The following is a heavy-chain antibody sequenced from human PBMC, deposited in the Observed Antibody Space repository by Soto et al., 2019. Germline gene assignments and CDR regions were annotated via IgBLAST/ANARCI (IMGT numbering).Heavy chain of an antibody. V-gene: IGHV1-18*01. Sequence: QVQLVQSGAEEKKPGASVKVSCKASGYTFTSYGISWVRQAPGQGLEWMGWISAYNGNTNYAQNLQGRATMTTDTSTSTAYMELRSLRSDDPAVYYCASVKYSPPYYYYYGMDVWGQGTTVTVSS. D-gene: IGHD5-18*01. J-gene: IGHJ6*02. CDR1: GYTFTSYG. CDR3: ASVKYSPPYYYYYGMDV. CDR2: ISAYNGNT.